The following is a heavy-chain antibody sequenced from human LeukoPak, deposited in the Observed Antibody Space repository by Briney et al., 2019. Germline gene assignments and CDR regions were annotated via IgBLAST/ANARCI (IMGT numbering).Heavy chain of an antibody. CDR2: INPNSGGT. CDR1: GYTFTGYY. V-gene: IGHV1-2*02. D-gene: IGHD2-2*02. CDR3: ASQYCSSTSCYRSRRFDY. J-gene: IGHJ4*02. Sequence: ASVKVSCEASGYTFTGYYMHWVRQAPGQGLEWMGWINPNSGGTNYAQKFQGRVTMTRDTSISTAYMELSRLRSDDTAVYYCASQYCSSTSCYRSRRFDYWGQGTLVTVSS.